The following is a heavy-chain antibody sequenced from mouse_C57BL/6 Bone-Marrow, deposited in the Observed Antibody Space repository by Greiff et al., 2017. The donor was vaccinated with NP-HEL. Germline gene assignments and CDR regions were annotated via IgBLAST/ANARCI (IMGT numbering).Heavy chain of an antibody. V-gene: IGHV1-69*01. Sequence: QQSCKASGYTFTSYWMHWVKQRPGQGLEWIGEIDPSDSYTNYNQKFKGKSTLTVDKSSSTAYMQLSSLTSEDSAVYYCARGAFGSRRYFDVWGTGTTVTVSS. J-gene: IGHJ1*03. CDR1: GYTFTSYW. D-gene: IGHD1-1*01. CDR2: IDPSDSYT. CDR3: ARGAFGSRRYFDV.